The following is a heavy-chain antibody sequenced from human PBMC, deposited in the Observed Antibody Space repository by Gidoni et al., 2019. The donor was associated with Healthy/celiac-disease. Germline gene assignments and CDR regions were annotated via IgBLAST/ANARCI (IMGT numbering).Heavy chain of an antibody. D-gene: IGHD2-15*01. J-gene: IGHJ4*02. CDR3: ARHPHCSGGSCYFDY. Sequence: DVQLVESGGGLIQPGGSLRLSCAASGFTVSSNYMSWGRQAPGKGLEWVTVINSGGSRYYADSVKGRFTISRDNSKNTLYLQMNSLRAEDTAVYYCARHPHCSGGSCYFDYWGQGTLVAV. CDR1: GFTVSSNY. CDR2: INSGGSR. V-gene: IGHV3-53*01.